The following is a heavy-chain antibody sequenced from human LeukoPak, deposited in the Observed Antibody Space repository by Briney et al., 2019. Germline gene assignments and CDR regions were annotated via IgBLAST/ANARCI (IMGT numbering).Heavy chain of an antibody. CDR3: AKAVHGHIVVVTADLYFDL. CDR1: AFIFSGHW. CDR2: IKEDGSER. D-gene: IGHD2-21*02. Sequence: GGSLRLSCEGSAFIFSGHWMNWVRQTPGKGLEWVASIKEDGSERQYVDSVKGRFSISRDNTKGSLFLQLNSLRAEDTAVYYCAKAVHGHIVVVTADLYFDLWGRGTLVTVSS. V-gene: IGHV3-7*03. J-gene: IGHJ2*01.